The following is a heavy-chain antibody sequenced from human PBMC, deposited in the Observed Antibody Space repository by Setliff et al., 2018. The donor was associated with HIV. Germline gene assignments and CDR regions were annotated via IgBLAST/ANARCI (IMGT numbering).Heavy chain of an antibody. CDR2: IYYSGST. CDR1: GGSISSSSYY. D-gene: IGHD6-19*01. V-gene: IGHV4-39*01. CDR3: AKTYSSGWCPPCYYYYYGMDV. Sequence: PSETLSLTCTVSGGSISSSSYYWGWIRQPPGKGLEWIGSIYYSGSTYYNPSPKSRVTISVDTSKNQFSLKLSSVTAADTAVYYCAKTYSSGWCPPCYYYYYGMDVWGQGTTVTVSS. J-gene: IGHJ6*02.